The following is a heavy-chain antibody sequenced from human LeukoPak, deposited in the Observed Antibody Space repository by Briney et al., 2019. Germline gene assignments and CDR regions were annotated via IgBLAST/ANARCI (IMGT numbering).Heavy chain of an antibody. V-gene: IGHV1-18*01. Sequence: ASVKVSCKASGYTFTSDGISWVRQAPGQGLEWMGWISAYNGNTNYAQKLQGRVTMTTDTSTSTAYMELRSLRSDDTAVYYCARDYWLTGLVVVAADWGQGTLVTVSS. CDR2: ISAYNGNT. D-gene: IGHD2-15*01. J-gene: IGHJ4*02. CDR3: ARDYWLTGLVVVAAD. CDR1: GYTFTSDG.